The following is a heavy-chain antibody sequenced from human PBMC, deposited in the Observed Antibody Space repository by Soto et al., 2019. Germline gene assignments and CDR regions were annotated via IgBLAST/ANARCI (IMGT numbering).Heavy chain of an antibody. D-gene: IGHD4-17*01. CDR3: ARDYGGKIWYGRDWYFDL. V-gene: IGHV1-2*04. CDR2: INPNSGGT. Sequence: QVQLVQSGAEVKKPGASVKVSCKASGYTFTGYYMHWVRQAPGQGLEWMGWINPNSGGTNYAQKFQGWVTMTRDTSISTAYMELSRLRSDDTAVYYCARDYGGKIWYGRDWYFDLWGRGTLVTVSS. J-gene: IGHJ2*01. CDR1: GYTFTGYY.